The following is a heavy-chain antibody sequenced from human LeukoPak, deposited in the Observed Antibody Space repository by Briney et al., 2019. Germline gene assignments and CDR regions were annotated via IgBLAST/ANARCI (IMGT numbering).Heavy chain of an antibody. J-gene: IGHJ4*02. CDR2: IYYSGST. Sequence: SQTLSLTCTVSGGSISSGDYYWRWIRQPPGKGLEWIGYIYYSGSTYYNPSLKSRVTISVDTSKNQFSLKLSSVTAADTAVYYCARDRGHYYGSGSYYNWGQGTLVTVSS. CDR1: GGSISSGDYY. V-gene: IGHV4-30-4*08. CDR3: ARDRGHYYGSGSYYN. D-gene: IGHD3-10*01.